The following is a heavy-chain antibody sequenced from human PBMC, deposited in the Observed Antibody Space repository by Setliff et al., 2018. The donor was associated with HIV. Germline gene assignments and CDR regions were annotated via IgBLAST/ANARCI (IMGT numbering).Heavy chain of an antibody. Sequence: GSLRLSCAASGFTFSSYTMNWVRQAPGKGLEWASSISSSSYYIYYADSVKGRFTISRDNAKNSLFLQMNSLRAEDTAVYYCASIELAAMVPVDYWGQGTLVTVSS. CDR2: ISSSSYYI. D-gene: IGHD5-18*01. J-gene: IGHJ4*02. V-gene: IGHV3-21*01. CDR1: GFTFSSYT. CDR3: ASIELAAMVPVDY.